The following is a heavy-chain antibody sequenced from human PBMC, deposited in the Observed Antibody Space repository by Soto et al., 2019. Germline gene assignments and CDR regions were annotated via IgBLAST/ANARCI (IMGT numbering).Heavy chain of an antibody. J-gene: IGHJ5*02. D-gene: IGHD3-10*01. Sequence: GASVKVSCKASGFSFSDYFMHWVRQAPGQGLEWMGIINPSGDSRNYAQKFQGRVTITRDTSTSTVYMDLSSLRYEDTVVYYCARDNRQNYGTPAGSSGVHPWGQGTPVTVSS. CDR2: INPSGDSR. V-gene: IGHV1-46*01. CDR3: ARDNRQNYGTPAGSSGVHP. CDR1: GFSFSDYF.